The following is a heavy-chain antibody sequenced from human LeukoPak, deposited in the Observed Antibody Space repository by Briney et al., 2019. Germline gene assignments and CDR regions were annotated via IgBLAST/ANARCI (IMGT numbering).Heavy chain of an antibody. CDR3: ARDLGAYGYHDY. Sequence: SETLSLTCTVSGGSISCGVNYWSWIRQHPGKGLEWIGYIYNSGSTYYNPSLKSRVTISVDTSTNQLSLKLSSVTAADTAVYYCARDLGAYGYHDYWGQGTLVTVSS. J-gene: IGHJ4*02. D-gene: IGHD5-12*01. CDR2: IYNSGST. CDR1: GGSISCGVNY. V-gene: IGHV4-31*03.